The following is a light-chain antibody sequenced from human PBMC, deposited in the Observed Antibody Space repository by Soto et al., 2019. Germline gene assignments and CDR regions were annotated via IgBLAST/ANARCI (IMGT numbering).Light chain of an antibody. CDR2: KAS. Sequence: DIQMTQSPSTLSGSVGDRVTITCRASQTISSWLAWYQQKPGKAPKLLIYKASTLKSGVPSRFSGSGSGTEFTLTISSVQPDDFATYYCQHYNSYSEAFGQGTKVDI. CDR3: QHYNSYSEA. J-gene: IGKJ1*01. CDR1: QTISSW. V-gene: IGKV1-5*03.